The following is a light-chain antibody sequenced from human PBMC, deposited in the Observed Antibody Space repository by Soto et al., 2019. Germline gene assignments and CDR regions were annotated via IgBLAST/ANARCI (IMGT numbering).Light chain of an antibody. CDR3: QQYQNLWT. J-gene: IGKJ1*01. V-gene: IGKV3-15*01. CDR2: GAS. CDR1: QSISDT. Sequence: EIVMTQSPATLSVSPGGRATLSCRASQSISDTLAWYQQKPGQAPRLLIHGASTRATGFPARFSGSGSGTDFTLTISSLQSEDFAVYYCQQYQNLWTFGKGTKVDIK.